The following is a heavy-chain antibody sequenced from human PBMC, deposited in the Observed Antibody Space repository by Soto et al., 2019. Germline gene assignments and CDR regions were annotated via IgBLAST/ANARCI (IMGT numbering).Heavy chain of an antibody. CDR3: ARGATYYYDSSGYSPPYYFDY. CDR2: IYYSGST. Sequence: SETLSLTCTVSGGSISRYYWSWIRQPPGKGLEWIGYIYYSGSTNYNPSLKSRVTISVDTSKNQFSLKLSSVTAADTAVYYCARGATYYYDSSGYSPPYYFDYWGQGTLVTVSS. CDR1: GGSISRYY. D-gene: IGHD3-22*01. V-gene: IGHV4-59*12. J-gene: IGHJ4*02.